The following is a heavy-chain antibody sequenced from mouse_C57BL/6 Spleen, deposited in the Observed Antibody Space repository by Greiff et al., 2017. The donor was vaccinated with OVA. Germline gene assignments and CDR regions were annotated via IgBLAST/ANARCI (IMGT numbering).Heavy chain of an antibody. V-gene: IGHV1-50*01. CDR3: ASFAY. Sequence: QVQLQQPGAEPVKPGASVKLSCKASGYTFTSYWMQWVKQRPGQGLEWIGEIDPSDSYTNYNHKFKGKATLTVDTSSSTAYMQLSSLTSEDSAVYYCASFAYWGQGTLVTVSA. CDR1: GYTFTSYW. CDR2: IDPSDSYT. J-gene: IGHJ3*01.